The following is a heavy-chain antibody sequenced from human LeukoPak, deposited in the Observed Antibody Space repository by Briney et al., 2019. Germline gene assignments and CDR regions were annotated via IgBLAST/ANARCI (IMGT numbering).Heavy chain of an antibody. CDR1: GFTFSNYG. J-gene: IGHJ6*03. D-gene: IGHD3-10*01. CDR3: AKDGVLWFGELSPYYYYYYYMDV. V-gene: IGHV3-33*06. CDR2: IWYDGSNK. Sequence: GGSLRLSCAASGFTFSNYGMHWVRQAPGTGLEWVAVIWYDGSNKYYADFVKGRFTISRDNSKNTLYLQMNSLRAEDTAVYYCAKDGVLWFGELSPYYYYYYYMDVWGTGTTVTVSS.